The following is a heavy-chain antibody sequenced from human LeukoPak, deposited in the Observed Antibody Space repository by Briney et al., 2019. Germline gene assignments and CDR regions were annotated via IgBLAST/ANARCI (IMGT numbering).Heavy chain of an antibody. CDR1: GFTFSDYY. V-gene: IGHV3-11*04. D-gene: IGHD6-19*01. CDR3: ARSSYSSGPEDYYYYYYMDV. Sequence: PGGSLRLSCAASGFTFSDYYMSWLRQAPGKGLEWVSYISSTGSTLYYADSVKGRFTISRDNAKNSLYLQMNSLRAEDTAVYYCARSSYSSGPEDYYYYYYMDVWGKGTTVTVSS. J-gene: IGHJ6*03. CDR2: ISSTGSTL.